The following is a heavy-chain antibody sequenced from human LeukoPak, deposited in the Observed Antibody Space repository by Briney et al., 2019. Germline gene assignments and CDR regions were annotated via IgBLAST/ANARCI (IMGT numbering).Heavy chain of an antibody. CDR3: AKMSLSYGNDAFDI. CDR1: GFTFSSYA. V-gene: IGHV3-23*01. J-gene: IGHJ3*02. CDR2: IRGGGANP. Sequence: GGSLRLSCAASGFTFSSYAMNWVRQAPGKGLQWVSSIRGGGANPTYIESVKGRFTISRDNSKNTLYLQMSCLRAEDTAVYYCAKMSLSYGNDAFDIWGQGTMVTVSS. D-gene: IGHD3-16*01.